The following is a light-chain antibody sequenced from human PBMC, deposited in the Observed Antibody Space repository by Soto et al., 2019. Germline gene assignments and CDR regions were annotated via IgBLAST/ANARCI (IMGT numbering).Light chain of an antibody. Sequence: EIVMTQSPLSLPVTPGEAASISCRSSQSLLHTNGYNYLDWYLQRPGHSPQLLIYLGSNRASGVPDRFSASGSGTDFTLKISRMEAGDVGLYYCMPALHTPVSFGQGTRLEMK. V-gene: IGKV2-28*01. J-gene: IGKJ5*01. CDR3: MPALHTPVS. CDR1: QSLLHTNGYNY. CDR2: LGS.